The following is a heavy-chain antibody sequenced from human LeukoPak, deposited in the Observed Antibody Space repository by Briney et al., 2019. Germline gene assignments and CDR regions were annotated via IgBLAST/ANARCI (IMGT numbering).Heavy chain of an antibody. CDR1: EFTFTSYE. Sequence: GGSLRLSCAASEFTFTSYEMNWVRQAPGKGLEWVSYISSSGSTIYYADSVRGRFTISRDNAKNSLYLQMNSLRAGDTAVYYCARDSFRGSYSDYWGQGTLVTVSS. V-gene: IGHV3-48*03. CDR2: ISSSGSTI. J-gene: IGHJ4*02. D-gene: IGHD1-26*01. CDR3: ARDSFRGSYSDY.